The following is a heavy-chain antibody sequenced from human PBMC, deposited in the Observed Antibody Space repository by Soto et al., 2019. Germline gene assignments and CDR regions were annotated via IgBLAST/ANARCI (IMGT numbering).Heavy chain of an antibody. Sequence: EVQLLESGGGFVQPGGSLRLSCAASGFRISDFAMTWVRQAPGRGLEWVSAITGTASSTYYADSVKGRFTISRDNSKNSLYPQIKSLRAEDTAIYYCAKGAEGYVVSSLDSWGQGTLVTVSS. D-gene: IGHD5-12*01. CDR2: ITGTASST. CDR1: GFRISDFA. V-gene: IGHV3-23*01. CDR3: AKGAEGYVVSSLDS. J-gene: IGHJ4*02.